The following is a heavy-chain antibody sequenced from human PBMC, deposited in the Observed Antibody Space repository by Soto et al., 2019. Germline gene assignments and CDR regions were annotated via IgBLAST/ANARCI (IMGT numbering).Heavy chain of an antibody. V-gene: IGHV2-70*01. Sequence: SGPTLVNPTQTLTLTCTFSGFSLSTSGMCVSWIRQPPGKALEWLALIDWDDDKYYSTSLKTRLTISKDTSKNQVVLTMTNMDPVDTATYYCARNPRYYDFWSGQYYYYYGMDVWGQGTTVTVSS. J-gene: IGHJ6*02. D-gene: IGHD3-3*01. CDR3: ARNPRYYDFWSGQYYYYYGMDV. CDR2: IDWDDDK. CDR1: GFSLSTSGMC.